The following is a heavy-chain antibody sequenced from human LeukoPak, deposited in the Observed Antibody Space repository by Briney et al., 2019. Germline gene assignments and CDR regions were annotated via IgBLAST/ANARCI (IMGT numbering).Heavy chain of an antibody. CDR2: ISAYNGNT. J-gene: IGHJ4*02. CDR1: GYTFTSYG. CDR3: ARTEWFGEENDY. V-gene: IGHV1-18*01. D-gene: IGHD3-10*01. Sequence: ASVKVSCKASGYTFTSYGINWVRQAPGQGLEWMGWISAYNGNTNYAQKLQGRVTMTTDTSTSTAYMELRSLRSDDTAVYYCARTEWFGEENDYWGQGSLVTVSS.